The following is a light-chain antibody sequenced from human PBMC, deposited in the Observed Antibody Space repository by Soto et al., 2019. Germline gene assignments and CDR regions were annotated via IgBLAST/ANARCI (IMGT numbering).Light chain of an antibody. J-gene: IGLJ1*01. CDR3: GSWDSSLSAYV. CDR1: SCNIGGNS. V-gene: IGLV1-51*01. CDR2: DDN. Sequence: QSVLTQPPSVSAAPGQKVTISCSGSSCNIGGNSVSWYQQLPGTAPKLLIYDDNKRPSGIPARFSGSKSGTSATLGITGFQTGDEADHYCGSWDSSLSAYVFGTGTKVTVL.